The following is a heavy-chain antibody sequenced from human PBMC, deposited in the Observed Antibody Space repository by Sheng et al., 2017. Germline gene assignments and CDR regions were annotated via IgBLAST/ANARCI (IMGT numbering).Heavy chain of an antibody. CDR3: ARVITESSWYFDY. V-gene: IGHV4-31*11. CDR2: IYYSGST. D-gene: IGHD3-22*01. CDR1: GGSISSGGYY. Sequence: VQLQESGPGLVKPSQTLSLTCAVSGGSISSGGYYWSWIRQHPGKGLEWIGYIYYSGSTYYNPSLKNRVTISVDTSKNQFSLKLSSVTAADTAVYYCARVITESSWYFDYWGQGTLVTVSS. J-gene: IGHJ4*02.